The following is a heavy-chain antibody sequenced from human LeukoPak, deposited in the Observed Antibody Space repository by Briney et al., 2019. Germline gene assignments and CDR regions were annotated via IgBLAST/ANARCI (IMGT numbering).Heavy chain of an antibody. CDR2: IYYSGST. J-gene: IGHJ6*03. Sequence: SETLSLTCTVSGGSISSYYWSWIRQPPGKGLEWIGYIYYSGSTNYNPSLKSRVTISVDTSKNQFSLKLSSVTAADTAVYYCARLAPYSSGWYDYYYYYMDVWGKGTTVTISS. D-gene: IGHD6-19*01. CDR3: ARLAPYSSGWYDYYYYYMDV. V-gene: IGHV4-59*12. CDR1: GGSISSYY.